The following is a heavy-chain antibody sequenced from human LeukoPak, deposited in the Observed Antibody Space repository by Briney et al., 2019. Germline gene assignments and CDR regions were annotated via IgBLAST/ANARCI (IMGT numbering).Heavy chain of an antibody. CDR3: ARDRSGYFQN. CDR1: GIAISGYW. CDR2: IKNDGSAT. D-gene: IGHD3-3*01. J-gene: IGHJ1*01. V-gene: IGHV3-74*03. Sequence: GGSLRLSCAASGIAISGYWMHWIRQVPGKGLMWVSRIKNDGSATMYADSVKGRFTISRDNSKNTLYLQMNSLRAEDTAVYYCARDRSGYFQNWGQGTLVTVSS.